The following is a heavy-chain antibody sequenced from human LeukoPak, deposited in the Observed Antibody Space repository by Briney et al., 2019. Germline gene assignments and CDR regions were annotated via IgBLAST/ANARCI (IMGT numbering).Heavy chain of an antibody. J-gene: IGHJ6*03. D-gene: IGHD3-3*01. CDR2: IYGNDET. Sequence: PGGSLRLSCAASGFTITTNYMNWVRQAPGKGLEWVSVIYGNDETNYADSVKGRFTISRDNSKNTLYLQMNSLRADDTAVYYCARTTGGGTIFGVIIERYYYYMDVWGKGTTVTVSS. CDR3: ARTTGGGTIFGVIIERYYYYMDV. V-gene: IGHV3-53*01. CDR1: GFTITTNY.